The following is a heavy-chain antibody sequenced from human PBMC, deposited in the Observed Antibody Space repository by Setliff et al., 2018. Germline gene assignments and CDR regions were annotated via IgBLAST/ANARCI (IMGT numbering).Heavy chain of an antibody. J-gene: IGHJ4*02. CDR2: IIPVLDIT. D-gene: IGHD3-22*01. V-gene: IGHV1-69*02. Sequence: SVKVSCKASGGPLNSYSFSWVRQAPGQGLEWMGRIIPVLDITRYSQKFQGRVTITADKSTGIIYMELTSLRSDDTAVYYCARHPPPPNYFDIGVLDSWGQGTLVTVSS. CDR3: ARHPPPPNYFDIGVLDS. CDR1: GGPLNSYS.